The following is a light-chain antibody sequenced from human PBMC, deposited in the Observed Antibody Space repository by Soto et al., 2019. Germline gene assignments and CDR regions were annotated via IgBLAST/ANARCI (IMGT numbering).Light chain of an antibody. J-gene: IGLJ1*01. CDR1: SSDVGSYNR. CDR3: SSYTSRSTLYV. CDR2: EVS. V-gene: IGLV2-18*02. Sequence: QSALTQPPSVSGSPGQSVTISCTGTSSDVGSYNRVSWYQQPPGTAPKLMIYEVSNRPSGVPDPFSGSKSGNTASLTISGLQAEDEADYYCSSYTSRSTLYVFGPGTKLTVL.